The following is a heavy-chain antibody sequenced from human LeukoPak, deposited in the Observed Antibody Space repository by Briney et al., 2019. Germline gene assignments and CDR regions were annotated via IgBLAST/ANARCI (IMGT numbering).Heavy chain of an antibody. V-gene: IGHV3-30-3*01. D-gene: IGHD2-15*01. CDR1: GFTFSSYA. CDR3: VREPYCSGGSCYTSGFDC. CDR2: ISYDGSNK. J-gene: IGHJ4*02. Sequence: TGRSLRLSCAASGFTFSSYAMHWVRQAPGKGLEWVAVISYDGSNKYYADSVKGRFTISRDNAKNTLYLQMNSLRAEDTAVYYCVREPYCSGGSCYTSGFDCWGQGTLVTVSS.